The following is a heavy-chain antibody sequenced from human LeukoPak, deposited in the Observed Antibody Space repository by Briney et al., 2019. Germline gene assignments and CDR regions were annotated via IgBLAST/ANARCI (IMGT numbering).Heavy chain of an antibody. Sequence: ASVKVSCKASGYTFTGYYMHWVRQAPGQGLEWMGWISAYNGNTNYAQKLQGRVTMTTDTSTSTAYMVLRSLRSDDTAVYYCARYFYRVSVYYYMDVWGKGTTVTISS. CDR2: ISAYNGNT. CDR3: ARYFYRVSVYYYMDV. D-gene: IGHD3-3*01. J-gene: IGHJ6*03. V-gene: IGHV1-18*04. CDR1: GYTFTGYY.